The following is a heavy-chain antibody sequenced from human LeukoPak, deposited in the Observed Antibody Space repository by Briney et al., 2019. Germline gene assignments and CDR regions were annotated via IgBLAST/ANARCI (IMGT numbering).Heavy chain of an antibody. D-gene: IGHD5-18*01. CDR3: ARGRGGYSYGYALNY. CDR1: GGSFSGYY. CDR2: INHSGST. Sequence: SSETLSLTCAVYGGSFSGYYWSWIRQPPGKGLEWIGEINHSGSTNYNPSLKSRVTISVDTSKNQFSLKLSSVTAADTAVYYCARGRGGYSYGYALNYWGQGTLVIVSS. V-gene: IGHV4-34*01. J-gene: IGHJ4*02.